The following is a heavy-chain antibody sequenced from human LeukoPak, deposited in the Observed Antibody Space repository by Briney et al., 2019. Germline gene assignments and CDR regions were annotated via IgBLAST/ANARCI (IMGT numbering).Heavy chain of an antibody. D-gene: IGHD1-1*01. J-gene: IGHJ4*02. V-gene: IGHV4-39*01. Sequence: SETLSLTCSVSSGSISSSIYYWGWIRQPPGKGLEWIGTIFYSGSTYYNPSLKSRVTISVDTSKNQFSLQLSSVTAADTAVYYCARLGFTNDYWGQGTLVTVSS. CDR3: ARLGFTNDY. CDR1: SGSISSSIYY. CDR2: IFYSGST.